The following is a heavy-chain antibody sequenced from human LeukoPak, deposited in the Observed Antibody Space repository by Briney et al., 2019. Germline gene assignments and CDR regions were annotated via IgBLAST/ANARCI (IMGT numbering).Heavy chain of an antibody. V-gene: IGHV3-9*01. CDR3: AKASNSGSYGYYFDY. CDR1: GFTFDDYG. D-gene: IGHD1-26*01. CDR2: ISWNSGDI. J-gene: IGHJ4*02. Sequence: PGGSLRLSCAASGFTFDDYGMYWVRQAPGKGLEWVSGISWNSGDIGYADSVKGRFTISRDSAKNSLYLQMNSLRAEDTALYYCAKASNSGSYGYYFDYWGQGTLVTVSS.